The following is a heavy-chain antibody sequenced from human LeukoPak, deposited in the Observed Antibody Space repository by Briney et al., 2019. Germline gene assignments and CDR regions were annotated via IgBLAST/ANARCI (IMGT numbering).Heavy chain of an antibody. CDR2: ISGTGSST. Sequence: GGSLRLSCEASGFTFGNYAMNWVRQAPGKGLEWVSTISGTGSSTYYADSARGRFTISRDNSKDTLFLQLNSLTAADTAMYFCAKASVAIPQYCNSWGQGTLVTVSS. CDR3: AKASVAIPQYCNS. D-gene: IGHD2-2*02. CDR1: GFTFGNYA. J-gene: IGHJ5*02. V-gene: IGHV3-23*01.